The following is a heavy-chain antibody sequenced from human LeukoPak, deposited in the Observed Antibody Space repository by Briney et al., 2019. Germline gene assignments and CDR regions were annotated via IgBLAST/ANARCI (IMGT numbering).Heavy chain of an antibody. Sequence: ASVKVSCKASGGTFSRYLINWVRQAPGQGLEWMGGIFPIVGTADYAQKFQGRVTITADESTSTAYMELSSLRSEDMAVYYCARGEWQWLVLGAFDIWGQGTMVTVSS. CDR2: IFPIVGTA. V-gene: IGHV1-69*13. D-gene: IGHD6-19*01. CDR3: ARGEWQWLVLGAFDI. J-gene: IGHJ3*02. CDR1: GGTFSRYL.